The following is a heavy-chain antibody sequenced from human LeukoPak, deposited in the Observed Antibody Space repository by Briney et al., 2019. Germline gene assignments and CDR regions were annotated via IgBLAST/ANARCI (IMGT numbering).Heavy chain of an antibody. CDR2: ISYDGSNK. V-gene: IGHV3-30*18. D-gene: IGHD4-23*01. CDR3: AKDSPYGGNSGWFDP. J-gene: IGHJ5*02. CDR1: GFTFSSYG. Sequence: PGGSLRLSCVASGFTFSSYGMHWVRQAPGKGLEWVAVISYDGSNKYYADSVKGRFTISRDNSKNTLYLQMNSLRAEDTAVYYCAKDSPYGGNSGWFDPWGQGTLVTVSS.